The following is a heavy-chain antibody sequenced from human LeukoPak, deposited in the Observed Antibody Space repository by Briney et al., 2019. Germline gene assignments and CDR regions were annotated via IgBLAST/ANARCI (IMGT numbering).Heavy chain of an antibody. Sequence: GGSLRLSCAASGFTLSSYGMHWVRQAPGKGLEWVAVIWYDGSNKYYADSVKGRFTISRDNSKNTLYLQMNSLRAEDTAVYYCAGGDGDYDYFDYWGQGILVTVSS. D-gene: IGHD4-17*01. CDR2: IWYDGSNK. V-gene: IGHV3-33*01. CDR3: AGGDGDYDYFDY. CDR1: GFTLSSYG. J-gene: IGHJ4*02.